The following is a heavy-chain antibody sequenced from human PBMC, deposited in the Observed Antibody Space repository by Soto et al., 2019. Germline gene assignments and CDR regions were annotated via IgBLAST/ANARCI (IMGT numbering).Heavy chain of an antibody. CDR1: GFTFSSYG. V-gene: IGHV3-30*18. J-gene: IGHJ6*02. CDR3: AKGLTDFWSGYYVWSAYYYGMDV. Sequence: PGGSLRLSCAAPGFTFSSYGMHWVRQAPGKGLEWVAVISYDGSNKYYADSVKGRFTISRDNSKNTLYLQMNSLRAEDTAVYYCAKGLTDFWSGYYVWSAYYYGMDVWGQGTTVTVSS. D-gene: IGHD3-3*01. CDR2: ISYDGSNK.